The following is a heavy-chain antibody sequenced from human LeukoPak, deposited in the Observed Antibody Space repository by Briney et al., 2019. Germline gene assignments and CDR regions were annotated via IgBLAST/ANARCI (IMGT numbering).Heavy chain of an antibody. CDR1: GFTFSSYV. D-gene: IGHD3-22*01. Sequence: GGSLRLSCAASGFTFSSYVMNWVRQAPGKGLEWVSYISSSGSTIYYADSVKGRFTISRDNAKNSLYLQMNSLRAEDTAVYYCATAHYDSSGYYYDYWGQGTLVTVSS. J-gene: IGHJ4*02. V-gene: IGHV3-48*03. CDR2: ISSSGSTI. CDR3: ATAHYDSSGYYYDY.